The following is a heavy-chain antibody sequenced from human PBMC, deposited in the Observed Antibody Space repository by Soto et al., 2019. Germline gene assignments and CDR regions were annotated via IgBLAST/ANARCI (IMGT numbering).Heavy chain of an antibody. V-gene: IGHV1-69*13. J-gene: IGHJ4*02. CDR3: ASLFGHYYDSSGYYGGFDY. Sequence: SVKVSCKASGGTFSSYAISWVRQAPGQGLEWMGGIIPIFGTANYAQKFQGRVTITADESTSTAYMELSSLRSEDTAVYYCASLFGHYYDSSGYYGGFDYWGQGTLVTVSS. CDR1: GGTFSSYA. CDR2: IIPIFGTA. D-gene: IGHD3-22*01.